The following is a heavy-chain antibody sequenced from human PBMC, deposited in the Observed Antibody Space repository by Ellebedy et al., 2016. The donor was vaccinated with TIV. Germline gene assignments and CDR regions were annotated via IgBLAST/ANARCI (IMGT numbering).Heavy chain of an antibody. Sequence: GESLKISXAASGFTFSSHSMNWVRQAPGKGLEWVSSISPSGNYIYYADPVKGRFTISRDNAKNSVFLQMNSLRAEDTALYYCARDYPSRYYAMDVWGQGTTVTVSS. CDR3: ARDYPSRYYAMDV. V-gene: IGHV3-21*01. J-gene: IGHJ6*02. CDR2: ISPSGNYI. CDR1: GFTFSSHS.